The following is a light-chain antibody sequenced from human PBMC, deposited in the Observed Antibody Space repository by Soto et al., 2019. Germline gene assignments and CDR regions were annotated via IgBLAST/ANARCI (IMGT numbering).Light chain of an antibody. V-gene: IGKV1-5*03. J-gene: IGKJ1*01. CDR2: KAS. CDR1: QSISSW. Sequence: DIQMTQSPSTLSASVGDRVTITCRASQSISSWLAWYQQKPGKAPNLLIFKASSVESGVPSRFSGSGSGTEFPLTSSSLQPDDFATYYCQQFNNYPWTFGQGTRVEI. CDR3: QQFNNYPWT.